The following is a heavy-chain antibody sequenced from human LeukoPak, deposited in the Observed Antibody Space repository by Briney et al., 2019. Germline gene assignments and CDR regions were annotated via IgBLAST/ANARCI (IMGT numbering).Heavy chain of an antibody. Sequence: PGRSLRLSCAASGFTFDDYAMHLVRQAPGKGLEWVSGISWNSGSIGYADSVKGRFTISRDNAKNSLYLQMNSLRAEDTALYYCAKGRGDYRLGYWGQGTLVTVSS. CDR3: AKGRGDYRLGY. J-gene: IGHJ4*02. V-gene: IGHV3-9*01. CDR2: ISWNSGSI. D-gene: IGHD4-17*01. CDR1: GFTFDDYA.